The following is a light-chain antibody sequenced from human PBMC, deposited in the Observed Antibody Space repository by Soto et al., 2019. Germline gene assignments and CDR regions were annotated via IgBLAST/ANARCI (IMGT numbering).Light chain of an antibody. CDR2: GND. CDR3: ATWDDSLNGYV. V-gene: IGLV1-44*01. J-gene: IGLJ1*01. CDR1: RSNIGSNA. Sequence: QSVLTQPPSASGTPGQRVAISCSGSRSNIGSNAVNWYQQLPGTAPKLLIYGNDQRPSGVPDRFSGSTSGTSASLAISGLRSEDESDYYCATWDDSLNGYVFGTGTKVTVL.